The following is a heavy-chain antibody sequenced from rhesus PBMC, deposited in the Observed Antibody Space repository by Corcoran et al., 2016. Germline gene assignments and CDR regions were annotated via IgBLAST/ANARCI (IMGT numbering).Heavy chain of an antibody. V-gene: IGHV2S2*01. D-gene: IGHD2-15*01. CDR2: VGWNDSK. CDR1: GFSLTTPEMR. CDR3: ARSLTLVL. J-gene: IGHJ4*01. Sequence: QVTLKESGPALVEPAQTLTLTCTFSGFSLTTPEMRVSWIRQPPGKALEWLALVGWNDSKEYATSLTTRLTIFQDTAKNQVVLIMTHMDPMDTATYVCARSLTLVLWGQGVLVTVTS.